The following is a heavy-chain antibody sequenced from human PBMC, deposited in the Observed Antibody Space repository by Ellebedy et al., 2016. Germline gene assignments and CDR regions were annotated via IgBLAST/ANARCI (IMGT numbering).Heavy chain of an antibody. CDR2: ISFDDGDNK. V-gene: IGHV3-30-3*01. CDR3: ARDSGTNGYYEEYFHH. CDR1: GFTFSNYA. J-gene: IGHJ1*01. D-gene: IGHD2-8*01. Sequence: GESLKISCAASGFTFSNYAMHWVRQAPGKGLEWVAVISFDDGDNKYYADSVRGRFTISRDKSKNTLYLQMNSLRAEDTAVYYCARDSGTNGYYEEYFHHWGQGTLVTVSS.